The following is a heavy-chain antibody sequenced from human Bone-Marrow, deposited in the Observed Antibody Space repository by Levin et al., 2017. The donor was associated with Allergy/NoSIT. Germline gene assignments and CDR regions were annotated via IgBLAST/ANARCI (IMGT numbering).Heavy chain of an antibody. CDR2: ITASGYNT. D-gene: IGHD1-26*01. CDR3: AKHSALYYYYGMDV. CDR1: GFIFSRFA. J-gene: IGHJ6*02. Sequence: GGSLRLSCAASGFIFSRFAMSWVRQAPGKGLEWVSGITASGYNTYYADSVKGRFTISRDNSKNTLYLQMNSLTADDTAVYYCAKHSALYYYYGMDVWGQGTTVTVSS. V-gene: IGHV3-23*01.